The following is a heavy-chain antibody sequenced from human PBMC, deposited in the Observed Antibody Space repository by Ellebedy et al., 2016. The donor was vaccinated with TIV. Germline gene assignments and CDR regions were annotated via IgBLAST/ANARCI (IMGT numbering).Heavy chain of an antibody. D-gene: IGHD2-2*01. CDR3: ARDLTQYASGAGLSDS. CDR1: GFTFSRYW. V-gene: IGHV3-74*01. CDR2: INSDGSTT. J-gene: IGHJ4*02. Sequence: PGGSLRLSCAASGFTFSRYWMHWVRHVPGKGLVWVSRINSDGSTTNYADSVKGRFTISRDNSKNTLYLDMNSLGVDDTAVYYCARDLTQYASGAGLSDSWGQGTLVTVSS.